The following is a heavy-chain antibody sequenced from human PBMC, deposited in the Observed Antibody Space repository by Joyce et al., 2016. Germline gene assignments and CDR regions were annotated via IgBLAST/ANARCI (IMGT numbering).Heavy chain of an antibody. V-gene: IGHV3-48*03. CDR2: ISSSGSTI. D-gene: IGHD4-17*01. CDR1: GFTFSSYE. CDR3: ARLFDYGDHGTLDYFGLDV. J-gene: IGHJ6*02. Sequence: EVQLVESGGGLVQPGGSLSLSCAASGFTFSSYEMNWVRQAPGNGLEWISYISSSGSTIYYADSVKGRFTISRDNAKNSLFLQMKSLGAEDTADYYCARLFDYGDHGTLDYFGLDVWGQGTTVAVSS.